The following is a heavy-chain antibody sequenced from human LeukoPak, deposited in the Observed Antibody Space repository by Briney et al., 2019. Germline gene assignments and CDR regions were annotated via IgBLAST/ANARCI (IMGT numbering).Heavy chain of an antibody. D-gene: IGHD1-20*01. J-gene: IGHJ6*02. CDR3: AKGLYNWNPLHYGMDV. CDR2: IYSGGST. Sequence: PGGSLRLSCAASGFTVSSNYMSWVRQAPGKGLEWVSVIYSGGSTYYADSVKGRFIISRDNSKNTLHLQMNSLRAEDTALYYCAKGLYNWNPLHYGMDVWGQGTTVTVSS. V-gene: IGHV3-53*05. CDR1: GFTVSSNY.